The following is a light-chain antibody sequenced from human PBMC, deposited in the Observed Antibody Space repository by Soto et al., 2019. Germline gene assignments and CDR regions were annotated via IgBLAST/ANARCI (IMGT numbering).Light chain of an antibody. V-gene: IGKV3-11*01. Sequence: EIVLTQSPATLSLSPGEGSTLSCWANQSVSSYLAWYQQKPGQAPRLLIYDASSRATGIPDRFSGSGSGTDFTLTISRLEPEDFAVYYCQQYNNWPRTFGQGTKVDIK. CDR1: QSVSSY. J-gene: IGKJ1*01. CDR2: DAS. CDR3: QQYNNWPRT.